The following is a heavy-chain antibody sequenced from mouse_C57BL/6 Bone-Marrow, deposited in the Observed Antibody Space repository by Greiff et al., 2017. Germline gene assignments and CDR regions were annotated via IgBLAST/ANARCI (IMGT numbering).Heavy chain of an antibody. D-gene: IGHD4-1*01. J-gene: IGHJ2*01. CDR3: ARLWDGDY. CDR2: IAPSDSYT. Sequence: VQLQQPGAELVRPGTSVKLSCKASGYTFTSYWMHWVKQRPGQGLEWIGVIAPSDSYTNYNQKFKGKATLTVDTSSSTAYMQLSSLTSEDSAVYYCARLWDGDYWGQGTTLTVSS. CDR1: GYTFTSYW. V-gene: IGHV1-59*01.